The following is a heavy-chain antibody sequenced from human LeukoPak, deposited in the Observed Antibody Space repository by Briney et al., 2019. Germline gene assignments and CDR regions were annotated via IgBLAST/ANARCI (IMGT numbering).Heavy chain of an antibody. CDR2: IYYSGST. V-gene: IGHV4-31*03. CDR3: ARDRRTIAAAGFDY. D-gene: IGHD6-13*01. Sequence: SETLSLTCTVSGGSISSGGYYWSWIRQHPGKGLERIGYIYYSGSTYYNPSLKSRVTISVDTSKNQFSLKLSSVTAADTAVYYCARDRRTIAAAGFDYWGQGTLVTVSS. CDR1: GGSISSGGYY. J-gene: IGHJ4*02.